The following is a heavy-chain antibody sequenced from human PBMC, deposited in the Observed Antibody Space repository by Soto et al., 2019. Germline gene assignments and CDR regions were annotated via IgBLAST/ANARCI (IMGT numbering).Heavy chain of an antibody. CDR2: ISYDGSNK. Sequence: ESGGGVVQPGRSLRLSCAASGFTFSSYGMHWVRQAPGKGLEWVAVISYDGSNKYYADSVKGRFTISRDNSKNTLYLQMNSLRAEDTAVYYCAKGDIVVVVAATPYYYYYGMDVWGQGTTVTVSS. V-gene: IGHV3-30*18. J-gene: IGHJ6*02. CDR1: GFTFSSYG. CDR3: AKGDIVVVVAATPYYYYYGMDV. D-gene: IGHD2-15*01.